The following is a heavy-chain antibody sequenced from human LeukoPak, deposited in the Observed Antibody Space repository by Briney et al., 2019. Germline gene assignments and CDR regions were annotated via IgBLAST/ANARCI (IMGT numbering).Heavy chain of an antibody. CDR1: GGTFSSYA. Sequence: SVKVSCKASGGTFSSYAISWVRQAPGQGLEWMGGIIPIFGTANYAQKFQGRVTITADESTSTAYMELSSLRSEDTAVYYCARGGYSPNWFDPWGQGTLVTVSS. CDR3: ARGGYSPNWFDP. D-gene: IGHD5-18*01. J-gene: IGHJ5*02. CDR2: IIPIFGTA. V-gene: IGHV1-69*13.